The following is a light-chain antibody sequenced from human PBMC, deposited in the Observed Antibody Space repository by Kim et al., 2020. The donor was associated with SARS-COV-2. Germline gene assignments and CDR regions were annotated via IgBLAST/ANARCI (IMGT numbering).Light chain of an antibody. V-gene: IGKV1-39*01. CDR3: HQSYSATYS. Sequence: IQMTQSPSTLSASVGDRVTITCRAGHNITNNLNWYQHRPGNAPQLLIYGVSTLQSGVPSRFSGDGYGTEFTLTISRLQPADFATYFCHQSYSATYSFGQGTKLEI. J-gene: IGKJ2*03. CDR2: GVS. CDR1: HNITNN.